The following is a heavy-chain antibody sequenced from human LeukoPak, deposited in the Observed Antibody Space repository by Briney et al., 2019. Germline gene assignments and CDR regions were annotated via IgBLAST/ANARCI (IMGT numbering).Heavy chain of an antibody. CDR3: ERARSGYLPFDY. CDR1: GGSISSYY. CDR2: IYYSGST. V-gene: IGHV4-59*01. J-gene: IGHJ4*02. D-gene: IGHD3-22*01. Sequence: SETLSLTCTVSGGSISSYYWSWIRQPPGKGLGWIGYIYYSGSTNYNPSLKSRVHISVDMSKNQFSLKLSSVTAADTAVYYCERARSGYLPFDYWGQGTLVTVSS.